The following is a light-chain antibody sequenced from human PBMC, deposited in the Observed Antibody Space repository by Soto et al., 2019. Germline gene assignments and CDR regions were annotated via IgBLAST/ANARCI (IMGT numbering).Light chain of an antibody. Sequence: QSVLTQPPSASGLPGQRVAISCSGSSSNIGSNTVNWYQQFPGTAPKLLIYSTDQRPSGVPARFSGSKSGTSASLTISGLQSEDEADYHCAAWDDSLNAVVFGGGTKVTVL. CDR2: STD. V-gene: IGLV1-44*01. J-gene: IGLJ3*02. CDR3: AAWDDSLNAVV. CDR1: SSNIGSNT.